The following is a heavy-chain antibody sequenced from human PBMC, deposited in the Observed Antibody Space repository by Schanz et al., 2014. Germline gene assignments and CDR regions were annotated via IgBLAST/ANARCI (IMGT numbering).Heavy chain of an antibody. Sequence: QVQLVESGGGLVKPGWSLRLSCEASGFSLSDYYMSWIRQAPGKGLEWISYISSSSSCTNYLDSVRGRFTISRDNAKNSLYLQMHSLRAEDTAVYYCARRSGSSWYSHVDYWGQGVLVIVSS. J-gene: IGHJ4*02. CDR2: ISSSSSCT. V-gene: IGHV3-11*06. CDR3: ARRSGSSWYSHVDY. D-gene: IGHD2-15*01. CDR1: GFSLSDYY.